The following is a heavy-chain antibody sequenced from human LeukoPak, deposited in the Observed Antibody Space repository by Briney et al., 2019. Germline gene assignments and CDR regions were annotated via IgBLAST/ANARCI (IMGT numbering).Heavy chain of an antibody. D-gene: IGHD5-24*01. CDR2: ISGNGGST. V-gene: IGHV3-64D*06. Sequence: GGSLRLSCSASGFTFSTYAMHWVRQAPGKGLEYVSVISGNGGSTSYADSVKGRFITSRDNSKNTVYLQMSSLRAEHTAIYYCVGDGRDGYNIYFHHWGQGTLVTVSS. CDR1: GFTFSTYA. CDR3: VGDGRDGYNIYFHH. J-gene: IGHJ1*01.